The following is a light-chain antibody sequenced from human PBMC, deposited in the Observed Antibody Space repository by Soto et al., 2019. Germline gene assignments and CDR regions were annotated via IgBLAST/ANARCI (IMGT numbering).Light chain of an antibody. CDR1: SSDVDDYRY. V-gene: IGLV2-11*01. CDR2: DGT. J-gene: IGLJ1*01. CDR3: CSYVTTPEL. Sequence: SVLAQPRSVSGSPGQLLTISCTGTSSDVDDYRYVSWYQQYPGKAPKLVIYDGTKRPSGVPDRFSGSNSGNTASLTISGLQAEDEADYYCCSYVTTPELFGTGTKVTV.